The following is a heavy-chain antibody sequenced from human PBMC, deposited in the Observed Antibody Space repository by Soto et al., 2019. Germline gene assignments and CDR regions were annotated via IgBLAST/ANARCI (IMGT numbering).Heavy chain of an antibody. J-gene: IGHJ5*02. CDR1: GYTFTSYA. V-gene: IGHV1-3*01. CDR2: INAGNGNT. CDR3: ARVPRATSMYNWFDP. Sequence: GASVKVSCKASGYTFTSYAMHWVRQAPGQRLEWMGWINAGNGNTKYSQKFQGRVTITRDTSASTAYMELGSLRSEDTAVYYCARVPRATSMYNWFDPWGQGTLVTVSS. D-gene: IGHD1-26*01.